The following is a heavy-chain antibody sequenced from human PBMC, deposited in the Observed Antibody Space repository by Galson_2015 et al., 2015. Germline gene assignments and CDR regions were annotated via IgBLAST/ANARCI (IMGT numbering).Heavy chain of an antibody. Sequence: SVKVSCKASGYTFTSYGISWVRQAPGQGLEWMGWISAYNGNTNYAQKLQGRVTMTTDTSTSTAYMELRSLRSDDTAVYYCARRKGGPDIGDAFDIWGQGTMVTVSS. D-gene: IGHD2-15*01. J-gene: IGHJ3*02. CDR2: ISAYNGNT. CDR1: GYTFTSYG. V-gene: IGHV1-18*04. CDR3: ARRKGGPDIGDAFDI.